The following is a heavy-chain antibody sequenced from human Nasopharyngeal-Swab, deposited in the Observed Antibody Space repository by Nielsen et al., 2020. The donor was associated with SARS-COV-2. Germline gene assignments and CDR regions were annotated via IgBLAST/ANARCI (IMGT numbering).Heavy chain of an antibody. CDR2: IYTGGTT. CDR1: GFTVSSYY. V-gene: IGHV3-53*01. J-gene: IGHJ6*03. D-gene: IGHD2-21*01. Sequence: GESLKISCAASGFTVSSYYMSWVRQAPGKGLEYVSGIYTGGTTYYADSVKGRFTISRDNSKNTPYLQMNSLRAEDTAVYYCARDGVVRTMDVWGKGTTVTVSS. CDR3: ARDGVVRTMDV.